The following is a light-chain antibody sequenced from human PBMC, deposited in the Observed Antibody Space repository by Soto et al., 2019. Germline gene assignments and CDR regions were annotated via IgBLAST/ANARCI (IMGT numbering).Light chain of an antibody. V-gene: IGLV2-23*01. CDR1: SSDVGGHDY. J-gene: IGLJ3*02. CDR2: EGS. CDR3: CSYAGSSTLV. Sequence: QSALTQPASVSGSPGQSITLSCTGTSSDVGGHDYVSWYQQHPGKAPKLMIYEGSKRPSGVSNRFSGSKSGNTASLTISGLQAEDEADYYCCSYAGSSTLVFGGGTKLTVL.